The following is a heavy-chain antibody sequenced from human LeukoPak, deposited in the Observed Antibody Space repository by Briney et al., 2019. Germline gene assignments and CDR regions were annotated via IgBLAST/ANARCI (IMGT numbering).Heavy chain of an antibody. D-gene: IGHD3-10*01. J-gene: IGHJ4*02. V-gene: IGHV3-23*01. CDR1: GISLSNYA. CDR3: AKRGIVIRGILVIGYHQEAYHYDY. Sequence: GGSLRLSCVVSGISLSNYAMTWVRQAPGKGLEWVSYISERGGSTTYADSVKGRFTISRDTSLNTVYLQMTSLRAEDTAVYFCAKRGIVIRGILVIGYHQEAYHYDYWGQGVLVTVSS. CDR2: ISERGGST.